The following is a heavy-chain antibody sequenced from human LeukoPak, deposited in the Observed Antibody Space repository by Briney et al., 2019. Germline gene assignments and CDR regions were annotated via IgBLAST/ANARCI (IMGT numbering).Heavy chain of an antibody. Sequence: SETLSLTCTVSGGSISSYYWSWIRQPPGKGLEWIGYIYYSGSTNYNPSLKSRVTISVDTSKNQFSLKLSSVTAADTAVYYCARGDDSSGYLSSHWFDPWGQGTLVTVSS. D-gene: IGHD3-22*01. CDR2: IYYSGST. V-gene: IGHV4-59*01. CDR3: ARGDDSSGYLSSHWFDP. J-gene: IGHJ5*02. CDR1: GGSISSYY.